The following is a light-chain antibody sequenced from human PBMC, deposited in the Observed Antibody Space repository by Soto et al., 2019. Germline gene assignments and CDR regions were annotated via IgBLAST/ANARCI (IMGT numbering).Light chain of an antibody. CDR1: QSIDRW. J-gene: IGKJ1*01. CDR2: HAP. V-gene: IGKV1-5*01. CDR3: QHYNSYGT. Sequence: DIQITPSPSTLSASVGARVTITCRASQSIDRWLAWYQQRPGKAPKILIYHAPSLETGVPSRFSGSGSGTEFTLTISSLQPDDFATYYCQHYNSYGTFGQGTKVDIK.